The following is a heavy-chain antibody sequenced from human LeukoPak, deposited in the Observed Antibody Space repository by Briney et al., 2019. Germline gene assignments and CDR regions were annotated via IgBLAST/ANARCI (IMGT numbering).Heavy chain of an antibody. CDR2: IYYSGST. J-gene: IGHJ4*02. D-gene: IGHD6-19*01. CDR3: ASGIAVAGWGNY. V-gene: IGHV4-39*07. Sequence: SETLSLTCTVSGGSISSSSYYWGWIRQPPGKGLEWIGSIYYSGSTYYNPSLKSRVTISVDKSKNQFSLKLSSVTAADTAVYYCASGIAVAGWGNYWGQGTLVTVSS. CDR1: GGSISSSSYY.